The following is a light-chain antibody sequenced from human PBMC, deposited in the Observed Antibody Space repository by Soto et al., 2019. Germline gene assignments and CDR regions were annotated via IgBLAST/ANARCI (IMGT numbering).Light chain of an antibody. CDR1: SSDVGSYNL. V-gene: IGLV2-23*02. Sequence: QSALTQSASVSGSPGQSITISCTGTSSDVGSYNLVSWYQQHPGKAPKLMIYEVSKRPSGVSNRFSGSKSGNTASLTISGLQAEDEADYYCCSYAGSSTFRVVFGGGTKLTVL. CDR2: EVS. J-gene: IGLJ2*01. CDR3: CSYAGSSTFRVV.